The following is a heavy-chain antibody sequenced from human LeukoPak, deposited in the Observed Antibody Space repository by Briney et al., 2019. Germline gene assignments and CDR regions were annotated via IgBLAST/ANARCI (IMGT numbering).Heavy chain of an antibody. J-gene: IGHJ4*02. D-gene: IGHD4-17*01. CDR3: ARGVYGDSPKY. CDR1: GFTVSSNY. V-gene: IGHV3-53*01. CDR2: IYCGGST. Sequence: PGGSLRLSCAASGFTVSSNYMSWVRQAPGKGLEWVSVIYCGGSTYYADSVKGRFTICRDNSKNTLYLQMNSLRAEDTAVYYCARGVYGDSPKYWGQGTLVTVSS.